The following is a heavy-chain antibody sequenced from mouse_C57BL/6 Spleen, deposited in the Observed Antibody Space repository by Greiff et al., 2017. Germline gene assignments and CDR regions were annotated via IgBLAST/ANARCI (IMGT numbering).Heavy chain of an antibody. V-gene: IGHV1-80*01. CDR1: GYAFSSYW. J-gene: IGHJ4*01. Sequence: LQQSGASVKISCKASGYAFSSYWMYWVKQRPGKGLAWIGPIYPGDGDPNYNGKFKGKATLTADKSSSTAYMQLSSLTSEDSAVYFCARGGYSNYDYYDMDYWGQGTSGTVSS. CDR2: IYPGDGDP. CDR3: ARGGYSNYDYYDMDY. D-gene: IGHD2-5*01.